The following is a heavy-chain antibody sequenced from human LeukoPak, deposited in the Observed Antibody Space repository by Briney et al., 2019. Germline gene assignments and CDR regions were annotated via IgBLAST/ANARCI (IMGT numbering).Heavy chain of an antibody. V-gene: IGHV3-33*06. J-gene: IGHJ4*02. Sequence: GGSLRLSCAASGFTFSSYGMHWVRQAPGKGLEWVAVIWYDGSNKYYADSAKGRFTISRDNSKNTLYLQMNSLRAEDTTVYYCAKDGDGSYSFDYCGQGTLVTVSS. CDR1: GFTFSSYG. D-gene: IGHD1-26*01. CDR2: IWYDGSNK. CDR3: AKDGDGSYSFDY.